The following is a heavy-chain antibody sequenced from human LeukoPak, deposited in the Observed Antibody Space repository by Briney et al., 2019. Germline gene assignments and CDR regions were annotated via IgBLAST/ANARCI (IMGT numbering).Heavy chain of an antibody. CDR3: AKSADGDYYFDY. CDR2: IYSGGST. V-gene: IGHV3-53*05. D-gene: IGHD4-17*01. CDR1: GFTVSSSY. J-gene: IGHJ4*02. Sequence: PGGSLRLSCAASGFTVSSSYMSWVRQAPGKGLEWVSVIYSGGSTYYADSVKGRFTISRDNSKNTLYLQMNSLRAEDTAVYYCAKSADGDYYFDYWGQGTLVTVSS.